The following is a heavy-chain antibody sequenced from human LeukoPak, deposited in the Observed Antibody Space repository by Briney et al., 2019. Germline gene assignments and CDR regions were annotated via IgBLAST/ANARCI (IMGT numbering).Heavy chain of an antibody. Sequence: ASVKVSCKASGYTFTSYYMHWVRQAPGQGLEWMGIINPSGGSTSYAQKFQGRVTMTRDMSSSTVYMELSSLRSEDTAVYYCARGGGRIAVAGMGNNWFDPWGQGTLVTVAS. CDR1: GYTFTSYY. CDR2: INPSGGST. CDR3: ARGGGRIAVAGMGNNWFDP. J-gene: IGHJ5*02. V-gene: IGHV1-46*01. D-gene: IGHD6-19*01.